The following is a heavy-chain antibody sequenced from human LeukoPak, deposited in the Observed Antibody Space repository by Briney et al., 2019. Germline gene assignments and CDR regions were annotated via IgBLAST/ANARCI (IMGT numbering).Heavy chain of an antibody. CDR3: AEDNWDQPLLGTRDY. J-gene: IGHJ4*02. D-gene: IGHD2-21*02. V-gene: IGHV3-23*01. Sequence: PGGSLRLSCAASGFTFSSYAMSWIRQAPGKGLEWVSAISCSGGTNYYAASVKGRLSIYRDNSTNTLYLQMNSLRAEDTAVYSCAEDNWDQPLLGTRDYWGQGTLVTVSS. CDR1: GFTFSSYA. CDR2: ISCSGGTN.